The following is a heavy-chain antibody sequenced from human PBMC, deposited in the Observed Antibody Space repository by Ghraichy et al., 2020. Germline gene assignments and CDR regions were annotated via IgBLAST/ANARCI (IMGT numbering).Heavy chain of an antibody. V-gene: IGHV4-59*01. CDR3: ARGYNTGVWGSFGP. CDR2: IYYSGTT. Sequence: SETLSLTCDVSGGYMSGYYWSWHRQSPDKGLEWIGHIYYSGTTKYNPSLASRVTISIDTFKNQFSLKLSYVTAADTAIYYCARGYNTGVWGSFGPWGQGTLVTVSS. D-gene: IGHD5-24*01. J-gene: IGHJ5*02. CDR1: GGYMSGYY.